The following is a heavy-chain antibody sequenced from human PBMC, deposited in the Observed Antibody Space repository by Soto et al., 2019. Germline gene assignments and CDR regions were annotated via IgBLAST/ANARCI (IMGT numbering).Heavy chain of an antibody. J-gene: IGHJ1*01. D-gene: IGHD4-17*01. Sequence: SQTLSLTCAISGDSVSSNSAAWNWIRQSPSRGLEWLGRTYYRSKWYNDYAVSVKSRITISPDTSKNQFSLHLNSVTPENTAVYYCTSAVTTSVEYFQYWGQGTLVTV. CDR1: GDSVSSNSAA. CDR2: TYYRSKWYN. V-gene: IGHV6-1*01. CDR3: TSAVTTSVEYFQY.